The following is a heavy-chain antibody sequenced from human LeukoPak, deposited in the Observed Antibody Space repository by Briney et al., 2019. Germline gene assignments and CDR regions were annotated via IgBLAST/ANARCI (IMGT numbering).Heavy chain of an antibody. J-gene: IGHJ5*02. CDR1: GGSISSSSYY. CDR2: IHYSGST. D-gene: IGHD6-19*01. CDR3: AAQWLERLNWFDP. Sequence: PSETLSLTCTVSGGSISSSSYYWGWIRQPPGKGLEWIGSIHYSGSTYYNPSLKSRVTISVDTSKNQFSLKLSSVTAADTAVYYCAAQWLERLNWFDPWGQGTLVTVSS. V-gene: IGHV4-39*01.